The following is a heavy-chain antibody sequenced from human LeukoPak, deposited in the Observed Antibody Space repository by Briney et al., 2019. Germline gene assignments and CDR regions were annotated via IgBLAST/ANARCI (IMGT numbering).Heavy chain of an antibody. D-gene: IGHD3-22*01. CDR1: GFTFSIYW. J-gene: IGHJ4*02. Sequence: GGSLRLSCAASGFTFSIYWMHWVRQAPGKGLVWVSRINSDGSSTSYADSVKGRFTISRDNAKNTLYLQMNSLRAEDTAVYYCARVTNLHYYDSSGYYYWGQGTLVTVSS. V-gene: IGHV3-74*01. CDR2: INSDGSST. CDR3: ARVTNLHYYDSSGYYY.